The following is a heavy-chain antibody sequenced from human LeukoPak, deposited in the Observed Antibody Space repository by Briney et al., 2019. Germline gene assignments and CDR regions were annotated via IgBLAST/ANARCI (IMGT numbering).Heavy chain of an antibody. CDR3: ASSSSWDDFDY. D-gene: IGHD6-13*01. CDR2: INPNSGGT. CDR1: GYTFTGYY. Sequence: ASVKVSCKASGYTFTGYYMHWVRQAPGQGLEWMGWINPNSGGTSYAQKFQGRVTMTRDTSISTAYMELSRLRSDDTAVYYCASSSSWDDFDYWGQGTLVTVSS. J-gene: IGHJ4*02. V-gene: IGHV1-2*02.